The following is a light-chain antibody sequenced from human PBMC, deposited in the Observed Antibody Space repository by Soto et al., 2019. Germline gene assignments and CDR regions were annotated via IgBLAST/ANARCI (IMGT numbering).Light chain of an antibody. J-gene: IGLJ2*01. CDR1: SSDVGSYNL. CDR2: EGN. Sequence: QSVLTQPASVSGSPGQSITISCTGSSSDVGSYNLVSWYQQYPGKAPKHMIFEGNKRPSGVSNRFSASKSGNTASLTISGLQAEDEADYYCWSYAGRRTFEVFGGGTKLTVL. CDR3: WSYAGRRTFEV. V-gene: IGLV2-23*03.